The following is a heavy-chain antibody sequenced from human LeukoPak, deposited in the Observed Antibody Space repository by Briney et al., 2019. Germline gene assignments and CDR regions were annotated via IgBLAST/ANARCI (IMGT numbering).Heavy chain of an antibody. CDR2: ISSSGSTI. D-gene: IGHD6-13*01. Sequence: PGGSLRLSCAASGFTFSDYYMSWIRQAPGKGLEWVSYISSSGSTIYYADSVKGRFTISRDNAKNSLYLQMNSLRAEDTAVYYCARVQAESSSWYVFFDYWGQGTLVTVSS. V-gene: IGHV3-11*01. J-gene: IGHJ4*02. CDR3: ARVQAESSSWYVFFDY. CDR1: GFTFSDYY.